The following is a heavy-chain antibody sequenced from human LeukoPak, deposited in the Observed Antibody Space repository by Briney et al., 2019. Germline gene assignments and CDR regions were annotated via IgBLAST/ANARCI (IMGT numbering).Heavy chain of an antibody. CDR3: ARGMAVTGYYFDY. J-gene: IGHJ4*02. D-gene: IGHD6-19*01. V-gene: IGHV6-1*01. CDR1: GDSVSSNSVA. Sequence: SQTLSLTCAISGDSVSSNSVAWNWIRQSPSRGLEWLGRTYYRSKWYNDYAVSVKSRITTNPDTSKNQFSLQLNSVTPEDTAVYYCARGMAVTGYYFDYWGQGTLVTVSS. CDR2: TYYRSKWYN.